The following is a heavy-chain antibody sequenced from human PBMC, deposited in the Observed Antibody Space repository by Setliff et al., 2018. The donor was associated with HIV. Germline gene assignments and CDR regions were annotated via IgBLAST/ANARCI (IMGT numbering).Heavy chain of an antibody. CDR1: GGSISSGGYY. Sequence: SETLSLTCTVSGGSISSGGYYWSWIRQHPGKGLEWIGYIYYSGSTHYNPSLKSRLTISIDTSKNQFSLKLRSVTAVDTAVYYCARSALWFGEADWYFDLWGRGTLVTVSS. J-gene: IGHJ2*01. V-gene: IGHV4-31*03. CDR3: ARSALWFGEADWYFDL. D-gene: IGHD3-10*01. CDR2: IYYSGST.